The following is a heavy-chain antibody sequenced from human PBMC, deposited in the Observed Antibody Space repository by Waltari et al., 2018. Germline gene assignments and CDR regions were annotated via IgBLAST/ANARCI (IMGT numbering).Heavy chain of an antibody. V-gene: IGHV1-2*02. D-gene: IGHD3-3*01. J-gene: IGHJ4*02. CDR2: INPKSGDT. CDR3: ARALPPRRYDFWSGSSYFQY. CDR1: GYSFTDYY. Sequence: QVQLVQSGADVKKPGASVKVSCKASGYSFTDYYINWVRQAPGQGLEWMGWINPKSGDTNYAQKFQGRVTMTRDTSISTAYMELSRLRSDDTAMYYCARALPPRRYDFWSGSSYFQYWGQGALVTVSS.